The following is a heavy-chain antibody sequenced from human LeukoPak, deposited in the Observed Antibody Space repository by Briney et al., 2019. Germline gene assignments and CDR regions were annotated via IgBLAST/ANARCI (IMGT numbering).Heavy chain of an antibody. Sequence: TGGSLRLSCTASGFTFGDYAVSWVRRAPGRGLEWVGLIRRRAFGETADYAASVKGRFTISRDDSKSIAYLQMNSLKTEDTAVYSCTREGAAAAYGMDVWGQGTTVTVSS. J-gene: IGHJ6*02. CDR2: IRRRAFGETA. CDR1: GFTFGDYA. V-gene: IGHV3-49*04. D-gene: IGHD6-13*01. CDR3: TREGAAAAYGMDV.